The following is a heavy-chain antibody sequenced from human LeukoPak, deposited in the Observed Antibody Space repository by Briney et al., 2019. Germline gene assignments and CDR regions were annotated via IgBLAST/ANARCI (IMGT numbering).Heavy chain of an antibody. D-gene: IGHD2-2*01. CDR2: IIPMFGTT. J-gene: IGHJ4*02. V-gene: IGHV1-69*13. CDR3: STVGSSASDPYDY. Sequence: ASVKVSCKASGGTFTSYGISWVRQAPGQGLEWMGGIIPMFGTTKYAQKFQGRVTITADQSTRTAYMEMSSLRSEDTALYYCSTVGSSASDPYDYWGQGTLVAVSS. CDR1: GGTFTSYG.